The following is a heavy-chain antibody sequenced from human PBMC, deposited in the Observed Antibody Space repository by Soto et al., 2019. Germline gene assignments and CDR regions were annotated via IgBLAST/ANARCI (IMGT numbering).Heavy chain of an antibody. V-gene: IGHV3-15*07. Sequence: GGSLRLSCAASGFIFSNAWMNWVRQAPGKGLEWVGRIKSKTGGGTTDYEAPVKGRFTISRDDSKDTLYLQMNSLKTEDTAVYYCARGPGIAAALPYYGMDVWGQGTTVTVSS. J-gene: IGHJ6*02. D-gene: IGHD6-13*01. CDR2: IKSKTGGGTT. CDR3: ARGPGIAAALPYYGMDV. CDR1: GFIFSNAW.